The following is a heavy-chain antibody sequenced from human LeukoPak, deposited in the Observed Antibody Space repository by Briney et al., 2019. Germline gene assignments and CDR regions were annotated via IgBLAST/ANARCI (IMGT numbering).Heavy chain of an antibody. V-gene: IGHV4-4*07. CDR3: ARVRGYSSSWYFDY. CDR1: GGSISSYY. Sequence: PSETLSLTCTASGGSISSYYWSWIRQPAGKGLEWIGRIYTSGSTNYNPSLKSRVTMSVDTSKNQFSLKLSSVTAADTAVYYCARVRGYSSSWYFDYWGQGTLVTVSS. D-gene: IGHD6-13*01. CDR2: IYTSGST. J-gene: IGHJ4*02.